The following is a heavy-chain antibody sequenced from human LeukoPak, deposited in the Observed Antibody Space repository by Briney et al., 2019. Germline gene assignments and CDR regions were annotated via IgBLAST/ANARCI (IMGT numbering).Heavy chain of an antibody. D-gene: IGHD4-11*01. CDR2: INPNSGGT. J-gene: IGHJ4*02. CDR1: GYTFTGYY. V-gene: IGHV1-2*02. CDR3: ARDDVTTVTIDY. Sequence: ASVKVSCKASGYTFTGYYMHWVRQAPGQGVEWKGWINPNSGGTNYAQKFQGRVTMTRDTSISTAYMELSRLRSDDTAVYYCARDDVTTVTIDYWGQGTLVTVSS.